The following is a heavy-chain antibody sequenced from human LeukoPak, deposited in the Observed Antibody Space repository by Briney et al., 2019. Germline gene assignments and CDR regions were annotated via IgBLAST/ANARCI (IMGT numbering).Heavy chain of an antibody. CDR2: IYYSGST. Sequence: SETLSLTCTVSGGSISSYYWSWIRQPPGKGLEGIGYIYYSGSTNYNPSLKSRVTISVDTSKNQFSLKLSSVTAADTAVYYCARHTGIIWFWESSTWFDPWGQGTLVTVSS. D-gene: IGHD3-10*01. CDR3: ARHTGIIWFWESSTWFDP. V-gene: IGHV4-59*08. CDR1: GGSISSYY. J-gene: IGHJ5*02.